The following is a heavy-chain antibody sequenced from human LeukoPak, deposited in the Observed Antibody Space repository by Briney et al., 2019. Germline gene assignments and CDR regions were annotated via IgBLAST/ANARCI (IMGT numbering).Heavy chain of an antibody. CDR2: IYYSGST. CDR1: GGSISSYY. Sequence: KPSETLSLTCTVSGGSISSYYWSWIRQPPGKGLEWIGYIYYSGSTNYNPSLKSRVTISVDTSKNQFSLKLSSVTAADTAVYYCARGGSGGSHYYWGQGTLVTVSS. J-gene: IGHJ4*02. CDR3: ARGGSGGSHYY. D-gene: IGHD2-15*01. V-gene: IGHV4-59*01.